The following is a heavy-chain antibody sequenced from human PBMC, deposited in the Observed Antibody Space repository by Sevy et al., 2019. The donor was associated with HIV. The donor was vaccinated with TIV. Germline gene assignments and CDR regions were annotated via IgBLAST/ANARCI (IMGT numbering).Heavy chain of an antibody. D-gene: IGHD3-9*01. CDR2: ISASGGST. V-gene: IGHV3-23*01. CDR1: GFTFSSYV. J-gene: IGHJ4*02. CDR3: AKEETTGYI. Sequence: GGSLRLSCTASGFTFSSYVISWVRQAPGKGLEWVSTISASGGSTYYADSVKGRFTISRDNSKKNLYLDMNSLRAEDTAIFYCAKEETTGYIWGQGTLVTVSS.